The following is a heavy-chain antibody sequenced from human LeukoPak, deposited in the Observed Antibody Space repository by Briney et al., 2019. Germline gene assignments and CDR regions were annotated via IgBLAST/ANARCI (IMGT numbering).Heavy chain of an antibody. V-gene: IGHV1-2*02. CDR1: GYTFTGYY. CDR2: INPNSGGT. D-gene: IGHD3-22*01. Sequence: GASVKVSCKASGYTFTGYYMHWVRQAPGQGLEWMGWINPNSGGTNYAQKFQGRVTMTRDTSISTAYMELSRLRSDDTAVYYCARDGDYYDSSGYYRFWGQGTLVTVSS. J-gene: IGHJ4*02. CDR3: ARDGDYYDSSGYYRF.